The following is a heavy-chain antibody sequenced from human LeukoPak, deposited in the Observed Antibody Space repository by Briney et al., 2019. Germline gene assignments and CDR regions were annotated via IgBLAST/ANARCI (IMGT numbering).Heavy chain of an antibody. CDR1: GFTFDGYA. CDR3: AKDMGGWALSDAFDI. J-gene: IGHJ3*02. Sequence: GGSLRLSCAASGFTFDGYAMHWVRQAPGKGLEWVSGISWNSGSIGYADSVKGRFTISRDNAKNSLYLQMNSLRAEDTALYYCAKDMGGWALSDAFDIWGQGTMVTVSS. V-gene: IGHV3-9*01. CDR2: ISWNSGSI. D-gene: IGHD3-16*01.